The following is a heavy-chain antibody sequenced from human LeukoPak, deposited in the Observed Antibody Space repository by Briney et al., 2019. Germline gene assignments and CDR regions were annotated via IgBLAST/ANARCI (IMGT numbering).Heavy chain of an antibody. J-gene: IGHJ4*02. CDR1: GFTFSSYG. CDR2: IWYDGSNK. D-gene: IGHD6-13*01. CDR3: ARSSIGYSSSWYLGY. V-gene: IGHV3-33*01. Sequence: GGSLRLSCAASGFTFSSYGMHWVRQAPGKGLEWVAVIWYDGSNKYYADSVKGRFTISRDNSKNTLYLQMNSLRAEDTAVYYCARSSIGYSSSWYLGYWGQGTLVTVSS.